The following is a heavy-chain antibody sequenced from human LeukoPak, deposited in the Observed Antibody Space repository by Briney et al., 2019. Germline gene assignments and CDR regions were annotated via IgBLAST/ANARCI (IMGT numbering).Heavy chain of an antibody. D-gene: IGHD3-22*01. V-gene: IGHV3-21*01. CDR3: ASDIYYYDSSGYYFPGGSDY. Sequence: GGSLRLSCAASGFTFSKYSMNWVRQAPGKGLEWVSFISSSSSYIYYADSVKGRFTISRDNAKSSLYLQMNSLRAEDTAVYYCASDIYYYDSSGYYFPGGSDYWGQGTLVTVSS. J-gene: IGHJ4*02. CDR2: ISSSSSYI. CDR1: GFTFSKYS.